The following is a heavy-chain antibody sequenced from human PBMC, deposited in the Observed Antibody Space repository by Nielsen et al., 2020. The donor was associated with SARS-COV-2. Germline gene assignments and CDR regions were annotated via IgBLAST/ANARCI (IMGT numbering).Heavy chain of an antibody. D-gene: IGHD3-10*01. J-gene: IGHJ6*02. CDR3: ARENSGPGGTASYGMDL. CDR1: GYSFSRYP. Sequence: ASVKVSCKASGYSFSRYPMNWVRQAPGQGLEWMGWIDTTIGKPTPAQGFTGRFVFSSDTSVSTASLQISTLRAEDTAVYYCARENSGPGGTASYGMDLWGQGTTVTVSS. V-gene: IGHV7-4-1*02. CDR2: IDTTIGKP.